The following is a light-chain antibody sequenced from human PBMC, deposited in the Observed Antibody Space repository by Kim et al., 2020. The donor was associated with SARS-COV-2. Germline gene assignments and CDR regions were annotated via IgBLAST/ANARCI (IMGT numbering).Light chain of an antibody. Sequence: QAASVSGSPGQSITISCTGTSSDVDSYNYVSWYQQHPGKAPKLMIYDVNNRPSGVSDRFSGLKSGNTASLTISGLQAEDEADYYCSSYTSSGTVIFG. CDR3: SSYTSSGTVI. CDR2: DVN. V-gene: IGLV2-14*03. CDR1: SSDVDSYNY. J-gene: IGLJ1*01.